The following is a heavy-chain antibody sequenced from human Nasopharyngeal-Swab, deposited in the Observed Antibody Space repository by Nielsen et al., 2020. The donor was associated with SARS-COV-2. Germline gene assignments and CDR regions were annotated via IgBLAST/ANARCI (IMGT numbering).Heavy chain of an antibody. V-gene: IGHV3-21*01. CDR3: ASSGYSSGCNL. Sequence: GGSLRLSCATSGFIFSTYRMNWVRQAPGKGLEWVSSISSTNNYIYYADSVKGRFTISRDNAKSSLYLQMNSLRAEDTAVYYCASSGYSSGCNLWGRGTLVTASS. D-gene: IGHD6-19*01. J-gene: IGHJ2*01. CDR2: ISSTNNYI. CDR1: GFIFSTYR.